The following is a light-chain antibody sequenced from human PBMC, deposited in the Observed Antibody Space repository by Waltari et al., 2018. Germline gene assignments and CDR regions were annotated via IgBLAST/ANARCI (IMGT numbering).Light chain of an antibody. V-gene: IGKV3-11*01. CDR2: DAS. CDR3: QQRGNGLT. J-gene: IGKJ4*01. Sequence: EIVLTQSPATLSLSPGERATLSCRASQSVSNHLAWYQQKPGQAPRLLIYDASTRATGTPARFSGSGSGTDFSLTISSLEPEDFAVYYCQQRGNGLTFGGGTKVEIK. CDR1: QSVSNH.